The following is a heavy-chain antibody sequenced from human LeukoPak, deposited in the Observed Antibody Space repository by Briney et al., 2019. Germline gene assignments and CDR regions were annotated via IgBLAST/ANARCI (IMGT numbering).Heavy chain of an antibody. J-gene: IGHJ4*02. CDR2: IIPSNGFT. CDR1: GYTFSSYY. CDR3: ARAGRRLFIPLSFDY. V-gene: IGHV1-46*01. Sequence: GASVKVSCKASGYTFSSYYVHWVRQAPGQGLEWMGMIIPSNGFTSYAQKFQGRVTMTRDMSTSTVYMELSSLRSDDTAVYYCARAGRRLFIPLSFDYWGQGTPVTVSS. D-gene: IGHD3-10*01.